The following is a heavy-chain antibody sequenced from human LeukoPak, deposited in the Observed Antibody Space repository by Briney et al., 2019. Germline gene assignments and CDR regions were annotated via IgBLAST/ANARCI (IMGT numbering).Heavy chain of an antibody. CDR3: ARDRMDIVVVPAAKNYYYYYYMDV. CDR1: GGTFSSYA. D-gene: IGHD2-2*03. J-gene: IGHJ6*03. V-gene: IGHV1-69*06. Sequence: SVKVSCKASGGTFSSYAISWVRQAPGQGLEWMGGIIPIFGTANYAQKFQGRVTITADKSTSTAYMELSSLRSEDTAVYYCARDRMDIVVVPAAKNYYYYYYMDVWGKGTTVTVSS. CDR2: IIPIFGTA.